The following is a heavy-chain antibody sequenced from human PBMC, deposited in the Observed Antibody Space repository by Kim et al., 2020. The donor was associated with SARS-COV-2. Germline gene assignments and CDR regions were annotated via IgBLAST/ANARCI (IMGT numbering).Heavy chain of an antibody. CDR1: GYTFTGYY. V-gene: IGHV1-2*06. Sequence: ASVKVSCKASGYTFTGYYMHWVRQAPGQGLEWMGRINPNSGGTNYAQKFQGRVTMTRDTSISTAYMELSRLRSDGTAVYYCARGHYYYDSSGYLSYDYWGQETLVTVSS. J-gene: IGHJ4*02. CDR2: INPNSGGT. D-gene: IGHD3-22*01. CDR3: ARGHYYYDSSGYLSYDY.